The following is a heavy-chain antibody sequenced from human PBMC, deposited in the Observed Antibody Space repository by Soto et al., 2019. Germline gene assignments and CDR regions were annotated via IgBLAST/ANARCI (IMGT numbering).Heavy chain of an antibody. V-gene: IGHV3-11*01. D-gene: IGHD6-19*01. Sequence: GGSLRLSCAASGFTFSDYYMSWIRQAPGKGLEWVSYISSSGSTIYYADSVKGRFTISRDNAKNSLYLQMNSLRAEDTAVYYCARSAVAGTDYYYYMDVWGKGTTVTVSS. CDR2: ISSSGSTI. J-gene: IGHJ6*03. CDR3: ARSAVAGTDYYYYMDV. CDR1: GFTFSDYY.